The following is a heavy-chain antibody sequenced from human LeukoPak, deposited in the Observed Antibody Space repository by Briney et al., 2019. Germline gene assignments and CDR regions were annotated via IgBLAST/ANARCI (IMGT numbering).Heavy chain of an antibody. CDR2: FFYSGST. D-gene: IGHD6-13*01. CDR1: GGSISSRPYC. Sequence: PSQTLSLTCTVAGGSISSRPYCWGWIRQPPGKGLEWLGSFFYSGSTNYKPSLKSRVTISVDTSKNQFSLKLSSVTAADTAVYYCARLVVSSWYHEVLLGRDYWGQGTLVTVSS. V-gene: IGHV4-39*01. CDR3: ARLVVSSWYHEVLLGRDY. J-gene: IGHJ4*02.